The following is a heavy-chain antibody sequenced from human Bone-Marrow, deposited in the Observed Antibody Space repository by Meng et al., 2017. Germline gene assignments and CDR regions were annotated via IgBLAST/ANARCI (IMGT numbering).Heavy chain of an antibody. CDR2: INHSGST. D-gene: IGHD5-18*01. CDR3: ARTRGYSYGYYGY. CDR1: GGSFSGYY. J-gene: IGHJ4*02. Sequence: QVQLQESGPGLVKPSQTLSLTCTVSGGSFSGYYWSWIRQPPGKGLEWIGEINHSGSTNYNPSLKSRVTISVDTSKNQFSLKLSSVTAADTAVYYCARTRGYSYGYYGYWGQGTLVTVSS. V-gene: IGHV4-34*01.